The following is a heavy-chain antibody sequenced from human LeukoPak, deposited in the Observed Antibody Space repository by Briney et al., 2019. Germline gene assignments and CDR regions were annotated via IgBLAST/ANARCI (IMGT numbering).Heavy chain of an antibody. CDR2: IWYDGIDK. D-gene: IGHD3-10*01. CDR1: GFSFITYG. CDR3: ARDRGSGSYLDY. Sequence: PGGSLRLSCAASGFSFITYGMHWVRQAPGKGLEWVAAIWYDGIDKYYPDSVKGRFTISRDNSKNTLSLQMNSLRAEDSAVYFCARDRGSGSYLDYWGQGTLVIVSS. V-gene: IGHV3-33*01. J-gene: IGHJ4*02.